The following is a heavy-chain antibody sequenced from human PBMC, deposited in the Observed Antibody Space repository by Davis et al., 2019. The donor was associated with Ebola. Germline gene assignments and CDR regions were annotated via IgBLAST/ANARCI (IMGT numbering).Heavy chain of an antibody. CDR2: INHSGST. J-gene: IGHJ6*03. CDR1: GGSFSGYY. CDR3: ARGLSSTSCPWCYYYYMDV. Sequence: PSETLSLTCAVYGGSFSGYYWSWIRQPPGKGLEWIGEINHSGSTNYNPSLKSRVTISVDTSKNQFSLKLSSVTAADTAVYYCARGLSSTSCPWCYYYYMDVWGKGTTVTVSS. D-gene: IGHD2-2*01. V-gene: IGHV4-34*01.